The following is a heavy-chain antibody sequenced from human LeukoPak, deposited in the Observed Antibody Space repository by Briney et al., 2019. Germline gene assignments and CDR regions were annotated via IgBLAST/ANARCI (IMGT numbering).Heavy chain of an antibody. CDR1: GGSFSGYY. Sequence: SETLSLTCAVYGGSFSGYYWSWIRQPPGKGLEWIGYIYYSGNTYYNPSLKSRVSISVDTSKNQFSLRLSSVTAADTAVYYCARVLGDSGYADFWGQGTLVTVSS. J-gene: IGHJ4*02. V-gene: IGHV4-34*09. CDR2: IYYSGNT. D-gene: IGHD3-22*01. CDR3: ARVLGDSGYADF.